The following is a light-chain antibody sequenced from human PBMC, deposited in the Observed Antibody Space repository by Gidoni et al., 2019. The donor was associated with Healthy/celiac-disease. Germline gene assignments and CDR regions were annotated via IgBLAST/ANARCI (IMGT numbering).Light chain of an antibody. CDR1: SSNIGSNY. CDR2: RNN. CDR3: AAWDDSLSGWV. Sequence: QSVMTQPPSTSGTPRQGVPISCSGSSSNIGSNYVYWYQQLPGTAPKLLSYRNNQRPSGFPDRFSGSKSGTSASLAISGLRSEDEADYYCAAWDDSLSGWVFRGGTKLTV. V-gene: IGLV1-47*01. J-gene: IGLJ3*02.